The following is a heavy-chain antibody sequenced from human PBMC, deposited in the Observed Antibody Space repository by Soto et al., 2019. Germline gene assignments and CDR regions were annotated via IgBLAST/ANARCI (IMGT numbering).Heavy chain of an antibody. J-gene: IGHJ4*02. CDR2: ISAYNGDT. CDR1: ASIFTRYG. V-gene: IGHV1-18*01. D-gene: IGHD4-17*01. CDR3: TSDYGDENS. Sequence: QVQLEQSGVEVKKPGASVRVACKTSASIFTRYGFSWVRQAPGQGLEWMGWISAYNGDTKYAQNFQGRVTMTTDTSTRTAYMELRTLRIDDTAVYYCTSDYGDENSWRQGTLVTVSS.